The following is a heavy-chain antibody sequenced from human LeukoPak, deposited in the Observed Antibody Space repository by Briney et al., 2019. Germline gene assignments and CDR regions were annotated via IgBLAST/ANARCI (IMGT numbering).Heavy chain of an antibody. V-gene: IGHV3-30*18. CDR2: ISYDGSNK. CDR1: GFTFSSYG. J-gene: IGHJ3*02. Sequence: GGSLRLSCAASGFTFSSYGMHWVRQAPGKGLEWVAVISYDGSNKYYADSVKGRFTISRDNSKNTLYLQMNSLRAEDTAVYYCAKAIQHYYDSSGYYPNDAFDIWGQGTMVTVSS. CDR3: AKAIQHYYDSSGYYPNDAFDI. D-gene: IGHD3-22*01.